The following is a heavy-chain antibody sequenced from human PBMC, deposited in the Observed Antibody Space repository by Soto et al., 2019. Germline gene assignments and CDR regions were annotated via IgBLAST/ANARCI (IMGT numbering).Heavy chain of an antibody. D-gene: IGHD5-12*01. J-gene: IGHJ4*02. CDR1: VFTLGYYW. CDR3: AKEGERWLQFRGGFDY. CDR2: IKWDASEK. V-gene: IGHV3-7*01. Sequence: PGGSLRLSCAASVFTLGYYWMSWFRQAAVKGLEWLATIKWDASEKKYADSVKGRFTISRDNSKNTLYLQMNSLRAEDTAVYYCAKEGERWLQFRGGFDYWGQGTLVTVSS.